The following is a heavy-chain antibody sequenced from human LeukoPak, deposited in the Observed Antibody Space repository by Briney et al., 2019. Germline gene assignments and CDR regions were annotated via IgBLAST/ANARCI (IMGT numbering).Heavy chain of an antibody. CDR3: AKVGSSGYLIGY. V-gene: IGHV3-23*01. CDR2: ISGSGGST. CDR1: GFTFSSYA. J-gene: IGHJ4*02. Sequence: PGGSLRLSCAASGFTFSSYAMSWVRQAPGKGLEWVSAISGSGGSTYYADSVKGRFTISRDNSKDTLYLQMNSLRAEDTAVYYCAKVGSSGYLIGYWGQGTLVTVSS. D-gene: IGHD3-22*01.